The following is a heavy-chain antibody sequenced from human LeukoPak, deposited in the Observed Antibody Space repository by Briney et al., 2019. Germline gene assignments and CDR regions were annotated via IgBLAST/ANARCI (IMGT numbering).Heavy chain of an antibody. CDR2: IIPIFGTT. D-gene: IGHD5-12*01. V-gene: IGHV1-69*13. CDR1: GGTFSSYA. Sequence: SVKVSCKASGGTFSSYAISWVRQAPGQGLEWMGGIIPIFGTTKNAQKFQGRVTITAGESTSTAYMELSSLRSEDTAVYYCARRYDSHWFDPWGQGTLVTVSS. CDR3: ARRYDSHWFDP. J-gene: IGHJ5*02.